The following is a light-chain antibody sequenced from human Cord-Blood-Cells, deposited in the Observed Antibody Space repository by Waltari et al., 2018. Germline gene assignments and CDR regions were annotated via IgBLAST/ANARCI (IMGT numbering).Light chain of an antibody. CDR1: QGVSSN. V-gene: IGKV3-15*01. CDR2: GAS. Sequence: EIVMTQSPATLSVSPGERATLSCRASQGVSSNLAWYQQKPGQAPRLLIYGASTRATGIPARFRGSGSGTEFTLTISSLQSEDFAVYYCQQYNNWPYTFGQGTKLEIK. J-gene: IGKJ2*01. CDR3: QQYNNWPYT.